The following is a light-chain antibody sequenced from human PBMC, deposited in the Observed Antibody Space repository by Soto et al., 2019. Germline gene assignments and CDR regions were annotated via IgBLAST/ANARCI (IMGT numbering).Light chain of an antibody. V-gene: IGKV1-39*01. Sequence: DIQMTQSPSSLSASVGDRVTITCRASQSISSYLNWYQQKPGKAPKLLIYAASSLQSGVPSRFSGSGSGTDFTLTISSLQPEDFATYYCQQSHSTPRPFGQGTKVEIK. CDR1: QSISSY. J-gene: IGKJ1*01. CDR2: AAS. CDR3: QQSHSTPRP.